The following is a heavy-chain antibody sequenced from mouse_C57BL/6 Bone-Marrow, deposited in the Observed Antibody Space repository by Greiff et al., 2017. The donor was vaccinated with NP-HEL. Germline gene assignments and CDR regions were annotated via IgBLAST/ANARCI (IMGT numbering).Heavy chain of an antibody. CDR1: GFTFSSYA. CDR3: TRDITPYWYFDV. V-gene: IGHV5-9-1*02. Sequence: EVKVEESGEGLVKPGGSLKLSCAASGFTFSSYAMSWVRQTPEKRLEWVAYISSGGDYIYYADNARNTLYLQMSSLKSEDTAMYYCTRDITPYWYFDVWGTGTTVTVSS. D-gene: IGHD1-1*01. J-gene: IGHJ1*03. CDR2: ISSGGDYI.